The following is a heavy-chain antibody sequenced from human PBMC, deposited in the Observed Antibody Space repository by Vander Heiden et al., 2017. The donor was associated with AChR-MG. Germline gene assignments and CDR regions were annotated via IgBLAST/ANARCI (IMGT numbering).Heavy chain of an antibody. D-gene: IGHD3-22*01. Sequence: EVQLVQSGAEVKEPGDSQKITCSGSGFSFTNYWSGWVRELHGKGLEWMGSIYPGDSDIRSSPSYQGQLTISVDKSVTTAYLQWSSLKASDTAMYYCARSYDSSGRYFDYWGQGALVTVSS. CDR2: IYPGDSDI. V-gene: IGHV5-51*01. J-gene: IGHJ4*02. CDR3: ARSYDSSGRYFDY. CDR1: GFSFTNYW.